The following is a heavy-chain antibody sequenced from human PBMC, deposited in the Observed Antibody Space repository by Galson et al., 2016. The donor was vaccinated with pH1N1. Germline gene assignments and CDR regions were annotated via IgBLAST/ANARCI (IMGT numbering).Heavy chain of an antibody. Sequence: SVKVSCKASGYNFRVYYVHWVRQAPGQGLEWVGWIDPNTGSTSYAQKFQGRVTMTRDSSIDTAYMELSGLRSDDTAIYYCTRVGRLRSDFDPWGQGTLVTVSS. D-gene: IGHD3-16*01. CDR1: GYNFRVYY. J-gene: IGHJ5*02. CDR2: IDPNTGST. V-gene: IGHV1-2*02. CDR3: TRVGRLRSDFDP.